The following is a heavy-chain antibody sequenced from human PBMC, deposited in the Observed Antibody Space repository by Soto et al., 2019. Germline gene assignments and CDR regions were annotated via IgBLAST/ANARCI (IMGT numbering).Heavy chain of an antibody. V-gene: IGHV1-8*01. D-gene: IGHD4-4*01. CDR1: GYSFTSLD. CDR2: MEPSTGRT. CDR3: ARDTTVPSAPDY. J-gene: IGHJ4*02. Sequence: GASVKVSCKASGYSFTSLDINWVRQTAGQGLEWMGWMEPSTGRTGYAQKLQGRVTMTTDTSTSTAYMELRSLRSDDTAVYYCARDTTVPSAPDYWGQGTLVTVSS.